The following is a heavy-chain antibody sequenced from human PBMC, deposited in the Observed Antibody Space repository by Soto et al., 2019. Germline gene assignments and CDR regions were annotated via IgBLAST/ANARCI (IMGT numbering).Heavy chain of an antibody. CDR1: GFTFSSYA. Sequence: QVQLVESGGGVVQPGRSLRLSCAASGFTFSSYAMHWVRQVPGKGLEWVAVISYDGSNRYYADSVKGRFTISRDKSKNKQYLQMNSVRAEDTAVYYCVRRLWRDDYNWGYFVLLGRGTLVTVSS. CDR3: VRRLWRDDYNWGYFVL. J-gene: IGHJ2*01. CDR2: ISYDGSNR. V-gene: IGHV3-30-3*01. D-gene: IGHD4-4*01.